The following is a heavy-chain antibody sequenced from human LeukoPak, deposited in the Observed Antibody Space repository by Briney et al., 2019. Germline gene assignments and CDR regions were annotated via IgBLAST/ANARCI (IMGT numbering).Heavy chain of an antibody. CDR3: ARDLTGGYSYGDY. V-gene: IGHV3-7*01. D-gene: IGHD5-18*01. Sequence: GGSLRLSCAASGFTSSSYWMSWVRQAPGKGLEWVANIKQDGREKSYVDSVKGRFTISRDNAKNSLYLQMNSLRAEDTAVYYCARDLTGGYSYGDYWGQGTLVTVSS. CDR2: IKQDGREK. J-gene: IGHJ4*02. CDR1: GFTSSSYW.